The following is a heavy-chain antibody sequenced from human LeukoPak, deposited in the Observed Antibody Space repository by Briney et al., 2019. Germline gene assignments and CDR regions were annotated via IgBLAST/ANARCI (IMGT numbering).Heavy chain of an antibody. Sequence: VASVKVSCKASGYTFTSYYMHWVRQAPGKGLVWVSRINGDGSTTNYADSVKGRFTISRDNAKNMLYLQMSILRVEDTALYYCARDFGAPAPWGQGTLVTVSS. J-gene: IGHJ5*02. CDR3: ARDFGAPAP. CDR1: GYTFTSYY. CDR2: INGDGSTT. V-gene: IGHV3-74*01. D-gene: IGHD3-3*01.